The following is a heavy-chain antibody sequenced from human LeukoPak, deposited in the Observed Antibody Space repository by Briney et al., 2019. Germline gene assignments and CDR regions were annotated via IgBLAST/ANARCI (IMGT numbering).Heavy chain of an antibody. CDR3: ARDLEYCSSTSCSWPNWFDP. D-gene: IGHD2-2*01. J-gene: IGHJ5*02. CDR1: GFTFSSYG. CDR2: IWYDGSNK. Sequence: GGSLRLSCAASGFTFSSYGMHWVRQAPGKGLEWVAVIWYDGSNKYYADSVKGRFTISRGNSKNTLYLQMNSLRAEDTAVYYCARDLEYCSSTSCSWPNWFDPWGQGTLVTVSS. V-gene: IGHV3-33*01.